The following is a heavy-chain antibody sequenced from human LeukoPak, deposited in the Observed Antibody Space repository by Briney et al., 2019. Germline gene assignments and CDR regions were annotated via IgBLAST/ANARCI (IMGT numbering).Heavy chain of an antibody. D-gene: IGHD6-13*01. CDR1: GGSISSYY. J-gene: IGHJ3*02. CDR3: ARGRSSSWYIGGFDI. V-gene: IGHV4-59*01. CDR2: IYYSGST. Sequence: PSETLSLTCTVSGGSISSYYWSWIRQPPGKGLEWIGYIYYSGSTNYNPSLKSRVTISVDTSKNQFSLKLSSVTAADTAVYYCARGRSSSWYIGGFDIWGQGTTVTVSS.